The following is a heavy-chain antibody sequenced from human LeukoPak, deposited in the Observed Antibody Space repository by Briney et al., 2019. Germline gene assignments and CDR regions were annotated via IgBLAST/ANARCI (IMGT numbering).Heavy chain of an antibody. CDR2: IDWNGSST. Sequence: GGSLRLSCAVSDFTFDDYGMSWVRQAPGKGLEWVSGIDWNGSSTGYADSVKGRFTISRDNAKNSLYLQMNSLRAEDTAVYYCARGGYDSSGNPDYWGQGTLVAVSS. J-gene: IGHJ4*02. CDR3: ARGGYDSSGNPDY. D-gene: IGHD3-22*01. V-gene: IGHV3-20*04. CDR1: DFTFDDYG.